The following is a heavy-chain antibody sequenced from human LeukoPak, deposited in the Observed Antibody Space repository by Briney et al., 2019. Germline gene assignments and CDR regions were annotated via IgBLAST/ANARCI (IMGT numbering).Heavy chain of an antibody. CDR3: AKSPYRGGSSWTEFDY. CDR1: GFTFSSYG. Sequence: GRSLRLSCAASGFTFSSYGIHWVRQAPGKGLEWVAFIRYDGSDKYYADSVKGRFTISRDSSKNTVYLQMNSLRDEDTAVYYCAKSPYRGGSSWTEFDYWGQGTLVTVSS. J-gene: IGHJ4*02. D-gene: IGHD6-13*01. V-gene: IGHV3-30*02. CDR2: IRYDGSDK.